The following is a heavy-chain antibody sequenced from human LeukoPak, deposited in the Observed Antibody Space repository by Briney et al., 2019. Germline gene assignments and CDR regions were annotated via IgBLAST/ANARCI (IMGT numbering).Heavy chain of an antibody. CDR2: INHSGST. CDR3: AREGYYYDSSGYTFGYYFDY. D-gene: IGHD3-22*01. CDR1: GGSFSGYY. Sequence: SETLSLTCAVYGGSFSGYYWSWIRQPPGKGLEWIGEINHSGSTNYNPSLKSRVTISVDTSKNQFSLKLSSVTAADTAVYYCAREGYYYDSSGYTFGYYFDYWGQGTLVTVSS. J-gene: IGHJ4*02. V-gene: IGHV4-34*01.